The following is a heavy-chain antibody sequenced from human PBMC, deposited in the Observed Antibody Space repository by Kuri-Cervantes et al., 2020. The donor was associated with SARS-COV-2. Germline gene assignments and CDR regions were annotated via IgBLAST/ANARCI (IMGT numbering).Heavy chain of an antibody. CDR2: IYYSGST. CDR3: ARAPSFDP. Sequence: SETLSLTCTVSGGSISSYYWSWIRQLPGKGLEWIGYIYYSGSTYYNPSLKSRVTISVDTSKNQFSLKLSSVTAADTAVYYCARAPSFDPWGQGTLVTVSS. J-gene: IGHJ5*02. CDR1: GGSISSYY. V-gene: IGHV4-59*08.